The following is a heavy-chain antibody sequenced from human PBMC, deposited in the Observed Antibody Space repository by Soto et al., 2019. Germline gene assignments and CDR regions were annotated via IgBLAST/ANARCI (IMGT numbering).Heavy chain of an antibody. J-gene: IGHJ6*02. D-gene: IGHD3-10*01. CDR2: IIPIFGTA. CDR1: GGTFSSYA. CDR3: ARTPVVRGVTISPSKGMDV. V-gene: IGHV1-69*13. Sequence: SVKVSCKASGGTFSSYAISWVRQAPGQGLEWMGGIIPIFGTANYAQKFQGRVTITADESTSTAYMELSSLRSEDTAVYYCARTPVVRGVTISPSKGMDVWGQGTTVTVSS.